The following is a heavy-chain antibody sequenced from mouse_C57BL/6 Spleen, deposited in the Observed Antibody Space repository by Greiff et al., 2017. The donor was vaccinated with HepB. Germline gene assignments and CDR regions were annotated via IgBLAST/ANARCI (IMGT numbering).Heavy chain of an antibody. CDR1: GYTFTSYW. D-gene: IGHD1-1*01. CDR3: ARYLLRLYYFDY. J-gene: IGHJ2*01. CDR2: IHPNSGST. Sequence: VQLQQSGAELVKPGASVKLSCKASGYTFTSYWMHWVKQRPGQGLEWIGMIHPNSGSTNYNEKFKRKATLTVDKSTSTAYMQLSSLTSEDAEVYYCARYLLRLYYFDYWGQGTTLTVSS. V-gene: IGHV1-64*01.